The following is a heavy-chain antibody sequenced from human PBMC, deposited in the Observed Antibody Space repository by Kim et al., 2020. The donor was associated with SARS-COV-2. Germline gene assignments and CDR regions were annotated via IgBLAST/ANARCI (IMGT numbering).Heavy chain of an antibody. CDR2: ST. D-gene: IGHD3-22*01. V-gene: IGHV4-34*01. CDR3: ARGVITTGFDY. J-gene: IGHJ4*02. Sequence: STNYNPSLKSRLTISIDTSKNHLSLMLTSVTAADTAVYCCARGVITTGFDYWGQGTLVTVSS.